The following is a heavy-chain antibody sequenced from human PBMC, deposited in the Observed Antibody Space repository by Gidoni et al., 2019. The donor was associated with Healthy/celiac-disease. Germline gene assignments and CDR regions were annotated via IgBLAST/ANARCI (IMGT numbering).Heavy chain of an antibody. V-gene: IGHV3-21*01. J-gene: IGHJ3*02. CDR2: ISSSSSYI. Sequence: LEWVSSISSSSSYIYYADSVKGRFTISRDNAKNSLYLQMNSLRAEDTAVYYCARAQAGPPGAFDIWGQGTMVTVSS. CDR3: ARAQAGPPGAFDI. D-gene: IGHD6-13*01.